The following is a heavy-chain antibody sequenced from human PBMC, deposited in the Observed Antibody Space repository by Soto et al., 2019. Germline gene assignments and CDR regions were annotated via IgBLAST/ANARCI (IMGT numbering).Heavy chain of an antibody. D-gene: IGHD2-15*01. CDR2: INHSGST. J-gene: IGHJ4*02. CDR3: ARRRRPIVVVVAAYDY. CDR1: GGSISSSSYY. V-gene: IGHV4-39*07. Sequence: SETLSLTCTVSGGSISSSSYYWGWIRQPPGKGLEWIGSINHSGSTNYNPSLKSRVTISVDTSKNQFSLKLSSVTAADTAVYYCARRRRPIVVVVAAYDYWGQGTLVTVSS.